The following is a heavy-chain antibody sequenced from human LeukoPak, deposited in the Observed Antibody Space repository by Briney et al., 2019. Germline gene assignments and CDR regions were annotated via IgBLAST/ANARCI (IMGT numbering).Heavy chain of an antibody. CDR2: ISAYNGNT. J-gene: IGHJ4*02. V-gene: IGHV1-18*01. D-gene: IGHD4-17*01. CDR1: GGTFSSYA. Sequence: GASVKVSCKASGGTFSSYAISWVRQAPGQGLEWMGWISAYNGNTNYAQKLQGRVTMTTDTSTSTAYMELRSLRSDDTAVYYCARDIYGDYGGDYWGQGTLVTVSS. CDR3: ARDIYGDYGGDY.